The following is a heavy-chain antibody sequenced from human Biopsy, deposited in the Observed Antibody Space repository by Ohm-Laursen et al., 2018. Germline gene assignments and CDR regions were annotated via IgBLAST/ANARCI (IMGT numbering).Heavy chain of an antibody. CDR2: IYYTGST. Sequence: SDTLSLTCAVSGGSINSYYWSWIRQPPGKGLEWIGYIYYTGSTNYSPSLESRVIMSVDTSKNQFSLRLSSVTAADTAVYYCARRDYRNGFKFDFWGQGTTVTVSS. CDR3: ARRDYRNGFKFDF. CDR1: GGSINSYY. D-gene: IGHD3-16*01. J-gene: IGHJ6*02. V-gene: IGHV4-59*08.